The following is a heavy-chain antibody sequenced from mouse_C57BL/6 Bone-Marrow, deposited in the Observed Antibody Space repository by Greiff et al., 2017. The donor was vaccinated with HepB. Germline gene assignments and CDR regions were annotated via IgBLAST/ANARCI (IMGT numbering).Heavy chain of an antibody. V-gene: IGHV1-81*01. CDR1: GYTFTSYG. D-gene: IGHD2-2*01. J-gene: IGHJ2*01. CDR2: IYPRSGNT. Sequence: VKLMESGAELARPGASVKLSCKASGYTFTSYGISWVKQRTGQGLEWIGEIYPRSGNTYYNEKFKGKATLTADKSSSTAYMELRSLTSEDSAVYFCARSLYGYEGYWGQGTTLTVSS. CDR3: ARSLYGYEGY.